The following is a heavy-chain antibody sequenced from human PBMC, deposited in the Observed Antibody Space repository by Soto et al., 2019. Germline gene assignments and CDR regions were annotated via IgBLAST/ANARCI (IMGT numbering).Heavy chain of an antibody. CDR1: GGSFSKHF. CDR2: ADSSGTT. J-gene: IGHJ6*02. V-gene: IGHV4-4*07. Sequence: QVHLQGSGPRLVKPSETLSLTCTVFGGSFSKHFWSWIRQPPGKGLEWIGRADSSGTTNYDPSLRSRVTVSVDPYKNQCSLRVTSVTAADTAVYYCAREGGYYDSSGSGVYHCYGVDVWGQGTTVTVSS. D-gene: IGHD3-22*01. CDR3: AREGGYYDSSGSGVYHCYGVDV.